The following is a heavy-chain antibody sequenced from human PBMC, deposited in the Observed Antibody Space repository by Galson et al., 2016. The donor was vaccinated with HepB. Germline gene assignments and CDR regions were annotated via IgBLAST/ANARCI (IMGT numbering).Heavy chain of an antibody. J-gene: IGHJ4*02. Sequence: ETLSLTCTVSGGSISGSNYFWGWFRQPPGKGLEWIASVFYTGDTYYNPSLKSPVTTSVDTSENQFFLELSSVTAADTAVYYCVRVDSSGFYGLDYWGQGTLVTVSS. CDR3: VRVDSSGFYGLDY. CDR1: GGSISGSNYF. CDR2: VFYTGDT. D-gene: IGHD3-22*01. V-gene: IGHV4-39*07.